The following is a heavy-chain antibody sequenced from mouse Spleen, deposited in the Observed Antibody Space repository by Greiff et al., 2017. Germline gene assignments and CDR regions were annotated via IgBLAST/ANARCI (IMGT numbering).Heavy chain of an antibody. Sequence: VQLQQSGPELVKPGASVKLSCKASGYTFTSYDINWVKQRPGQGLEWIGWIYPRDGSTKYNEKFKGKATLTVDTSSSTAYMELHSLTSEDSAVYFCAPYYYDGSHLSWYFDVWGAGTTVTVSS. CDR2: IYPRDGST. CDR3: APYYYDGSHLSWYFDV. D-gene: IGHD1-1*01. J-gene: IGHJ1*01. CDR1: GYTFTSYD. V-gene: IGHV1-85*01.